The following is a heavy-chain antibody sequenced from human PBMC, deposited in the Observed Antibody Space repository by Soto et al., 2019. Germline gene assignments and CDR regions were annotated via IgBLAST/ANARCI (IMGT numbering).Heavy chain of an antibody. CDR2: INPSGGST. CDR3: SRSDYYDSSGYYHLLGY. D-gene: IGHD3-22*01. V-gene: IGHV1-46*01. J-gene: IGHJ4*02. CDR1: GYTFTSYY. Sequence: ASVKVSCKASGYTFTSYYMHWVRQAPGQGLEWMGIINPSGGSTSYAQKFQGRVTMTRDTSTSTVYMELSSLRSEDTSVYYCSRSDYYDSSGYYHLLGYWGQGTLVTVSS.